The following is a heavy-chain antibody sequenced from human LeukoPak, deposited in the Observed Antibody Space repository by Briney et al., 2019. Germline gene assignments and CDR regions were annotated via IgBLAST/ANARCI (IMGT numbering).Heavy chain of an antibody. D-gene: IGHD4-17*01. CDR3: ARSRDYGDYEGWLDP. CDR1: GYTFTSYG. V-gene: IGHV1-18*01. Sequence: GASVKVSCKASGYTFTSYGISWVRQAPGQGLEWMGWISAYNGNTNYAQKLQGRVTMTTDTSTSTAYMELRSLRSDDTAVYYCARSRDYGDYEGWLDPWGQGTLVTVSS. J-gene: IGHJ5*02. CDR2: ISAYNGNT.